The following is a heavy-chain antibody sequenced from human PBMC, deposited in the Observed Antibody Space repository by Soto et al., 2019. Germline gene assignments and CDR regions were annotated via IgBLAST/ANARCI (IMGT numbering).Heavy chain of an antibody. J-gene: IGHJ4*02. Sequence: EVQLLDSGGGLVQPGGALRLSCAASGLTFSDYAMSWVRQAPGKGLEWVSAISGRGENTYYAASVKGRFTISRDNSRDTLFLPMTTPRAEETATYYCATPGQVNSGYNPFVYWGQGILVTVSS. CDR2: ISGRGENT. CDR3: ATPGQVNSGYNPFVY. V-gene: IGHV3-23*01. D-gene: IGHD3-22*01. CDR1: GLTFSDYA.